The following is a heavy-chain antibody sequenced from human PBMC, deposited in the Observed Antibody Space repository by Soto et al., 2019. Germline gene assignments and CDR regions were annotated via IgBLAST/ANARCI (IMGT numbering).Heavy chain of an antibody. Sequence: PSVKVSCKASGGTFSSYAISWVRQAPGQGLEWMGGIIPIFGTANYAQKFQGRVTITADESTSTAYMELSSLRSEDTAVYYCARVFGVRATDYYYYYGMDVWGQGTTVTVSS. CDR2: IIPIFGTA. CDR3: ARVFGVRATDYYYYYGMDV. CDR1: GGTFSSYA. V-gene: IGHV1-69*13. D-gene: IGHD1-26*01. J-gene: IGHJ6*02.